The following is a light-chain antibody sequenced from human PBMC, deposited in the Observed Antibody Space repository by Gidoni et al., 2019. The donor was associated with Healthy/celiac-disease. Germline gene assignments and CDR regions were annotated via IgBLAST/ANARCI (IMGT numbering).Light chain of an antibody. V-gene: IGKV1-5*03. CDR3: QQYNSFRA. CDR1: QSISSR. Sequence: DIQMTQSPSTLSASVGDRVTITCRDSQSISSRLAWYQQKPGKAPKLLIYKASSLESGVPSRFSGSGSGTEFTLTISSLQPYDFATYYCQQYNSFRAFGPGTKVEIK. CDR2: KAS. J-gene: IGKJ3*01.